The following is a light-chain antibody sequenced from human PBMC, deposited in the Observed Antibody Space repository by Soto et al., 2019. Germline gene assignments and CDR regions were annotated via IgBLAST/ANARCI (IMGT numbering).Light chain of an antibody. CDR2: EIN. CDR3: SSFSGSNNFPYV. Sequence: QSVLTQPPSASGSPGQSVTISCTGTSSDVGAYDYVSWYQQHPGKAPKLMIYEINKRPSGVPDRFSGSKSGNTASLTVSGLQAEDEADYYCSSFSGSNNFPYVFGPGLKVTV. CDR1: SSDVGAYDY. V-gene: IGLV2-8*01. J-gene: IGLJ1*01.